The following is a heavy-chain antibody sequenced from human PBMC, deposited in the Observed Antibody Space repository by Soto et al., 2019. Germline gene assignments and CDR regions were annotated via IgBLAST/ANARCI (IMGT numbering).Heavy chain of an antibody. CDR2: IDPNGGGT. D-gene: IGHD2-15*01. V-gene: IGHV1-2*02. CDR1: GYNFFGYY. CDR3: ARLPFGYSSDSGP. J-gene: IGHJ5*02. Sequence: GASVKVSCKAFGYNFFGYYMHWVRQAAGQGLEWMGWIDPNGGGTKYAQKFQGRVTMTRDTPITTAYMELSRLTSDDTAVYYCARLPFGYSSDSGPWGQGTLVTVS.